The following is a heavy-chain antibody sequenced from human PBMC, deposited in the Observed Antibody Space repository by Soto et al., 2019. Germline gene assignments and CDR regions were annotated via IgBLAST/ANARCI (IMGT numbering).Heavy chain of an antibody. CDR1: GFTVSSYY. CDR2: ISGNGGST. V-gene: IGHV3-23*01. J-gene: IGHJ4*02. CDR3: AKGSPRDYDILTGYPKAPFDY. Sequence: GGSLRLSCAASGFTVSSYYMSWVRQAPGKGLEWVSAISGNGGSTYYADSVKGRFTISRDNSKNTLYLQMNSLRAEDTAVYYCAKGSPRDYDILTGYPKAPFDYWGQGTLVTVSS. D-gene: IGHD3-9*01.